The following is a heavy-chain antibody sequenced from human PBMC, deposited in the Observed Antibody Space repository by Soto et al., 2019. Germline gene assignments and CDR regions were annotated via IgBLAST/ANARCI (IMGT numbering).Heavy chain of an antibody. CDR2: INPKSGGT. Sequence: ASVKVSCKASGYTFTVYYMHWVRQAPGQGLEWMGWINPKSGGTMYPQKFQGRVTMTWDTSISTAYMALHRLRSGGTAVYYCAGDLAKGGGSAGFDYWGQGTRGTASS. CDR1: GYTFTVYY. D-gene: IGHD1-26*01. J-gene: IGHJ4*02. V-gene: IGHV1-2*02. CDR3: AGDLAKGGGSAGFDY.